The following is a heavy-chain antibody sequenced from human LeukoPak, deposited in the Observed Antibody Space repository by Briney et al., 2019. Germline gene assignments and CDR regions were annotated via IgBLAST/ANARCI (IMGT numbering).Heavy chain of an antibody. V-gene: IGHV3-66*01. D-gene: IGHD6-6*01. CDR3: ARVHRIAARQGSDFDY. Sequence: GGSLRLSCAASGFTVSSNYMSWVRQAPGKGLEWVSVIYSGGSTYYADSVKGRFTISRDNSKNTLYLQMNSLRAEDTAVYYCARVHRIAARQGSDFDYWGQGTLVTVSS. CDR2: IYSGGST. CDR1: GFTVSSNY. J-gene: IGHJ4*02.